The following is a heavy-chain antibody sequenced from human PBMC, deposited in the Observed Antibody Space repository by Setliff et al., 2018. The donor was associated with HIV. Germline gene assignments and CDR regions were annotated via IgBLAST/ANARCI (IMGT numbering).Heavy chain of an antibody. CDR2: IFTTGGT. Sequence: PSETLSLTCTVSGGSIGGGYHYWTWIRQPAGKGLEWLGHIFTTGGTNYSPSLKSRVTISLDTSKNQFSLKLKSVTAADTAVYHCARYYYDRSGSSAPYYFMDVWGKGTRVTVSS. CDR1: GGSIGGGYHY. D-gene: IGHD3-22*01. CDR3: ARYYYDRSGSSAPYYFMDV. J-gene: IGHJ6*03. V-gene: IGHV4-61*09.